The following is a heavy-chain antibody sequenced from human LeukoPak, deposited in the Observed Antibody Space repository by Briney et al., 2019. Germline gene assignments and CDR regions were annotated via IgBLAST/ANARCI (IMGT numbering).Heavy chain of an antibody. CDR2: INHSGDT. Sequence: SETLSLTCAVYGGSFRGYYWSWFRQSPGKGLEWIGEINHSGDTSYNPSLKSRVSTSVDTSTSQFFLKLSSVTAADTAVYYCARDLDNWGQGTLVTVSS. CDR3: ARDLDN. J-gene: IGHJ4*02. CDR1: GGSFRGYY. V-gene: IGHV4-34*01.